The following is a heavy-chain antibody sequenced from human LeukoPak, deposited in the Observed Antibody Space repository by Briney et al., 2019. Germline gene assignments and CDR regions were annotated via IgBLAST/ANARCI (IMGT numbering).Heavy chain of an antibody. Sequence: GGSLRLSCAASGFTVSSIHMSWVRQAPGKGLEWISVIYGGSNTYYYADSVKGRFTISRDNSKNTVYLQMNSLRVEDTAIYYCARGSGFETGDYWGQGTLVTVSS. D-gene: IGHD5-12*01. J-gene: IGHJ4*02. CDR3: ARGSGFETGDY. CDR1: GFTVSSIH. V-gene: IGHV3-53*01. CDR2: IYGGSNT.